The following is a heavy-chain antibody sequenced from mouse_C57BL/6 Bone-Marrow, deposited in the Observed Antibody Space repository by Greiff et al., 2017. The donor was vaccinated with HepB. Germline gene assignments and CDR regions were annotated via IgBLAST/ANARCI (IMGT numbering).Heavy chain of an antibody. D-gene: IGHD2-5*01. CDR1: GYTFTSYW. V-gene: IGHV1-62-2*01. J-gene: IGHJ3*01. CDR2: FYPGSGSI. CDR3: ARHEVAYYSNYVFAY. Sequence: VQLQQPGTELVKPGASVKLSCKASGYTFTSYWIHWVKQRSGQGLEWIGWFYPGSGSIKYNEKFKDKATLTADKSSSTVYMELSRLTSEDSAVYFCARHEVAYYSNYVFAYWGQGTLVTVSA.